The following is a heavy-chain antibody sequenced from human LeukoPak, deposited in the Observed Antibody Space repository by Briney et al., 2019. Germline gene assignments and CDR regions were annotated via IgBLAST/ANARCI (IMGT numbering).Heavy chain of an antibody. Sequence: ASVKVSCKASGYIFTSYGISWVRQAPGQGLEWMGWISAYNGNTNYAQKLQGRVNMTTDTSTSTAYMGLRSLRSDDTAVYYCARDERDSPAESFDYWGQGTLVTVSS. V-gene: IGHV1-18*01. J-gene: IGHJ4*02. CDR2: ISAYNGNT. CDR1: GYIFTSYG. D-gene: IGHD2-2*01. CDR3: ARDERDSPAESFDY.